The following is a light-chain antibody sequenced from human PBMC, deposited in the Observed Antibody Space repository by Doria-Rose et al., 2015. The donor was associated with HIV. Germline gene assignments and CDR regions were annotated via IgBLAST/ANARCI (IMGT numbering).Light chain of an antibody. CDR1: QSLLYTSKNY. CDR2: WAS. J-gene: IGKJ3*01. V-gene: IGKV4-1*01. Sequence: DIQVTQSPESLGMSLGERATLNCKSNQSLLYTSKNYLAWYQQKPGQPPKLLIHWASTRQSGVPDRFSGSGSGTDFTLTISSLEAEDVAVYYCQQYYDTPSFGPGTTVDIK. CDR3: QQYYDTPS.